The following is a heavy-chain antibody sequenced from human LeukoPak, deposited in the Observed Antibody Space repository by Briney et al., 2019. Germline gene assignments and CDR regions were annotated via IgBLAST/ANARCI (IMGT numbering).Heavy chain of an antibody. CDR1: GGTFSSYT. CDR3: ARGYCSGGSCYFDY. Sequence: SVKVSCKASGGTFSSYTISWVRQAPGQGLEWMGRIIPILGIANYAQKLQGRVTMTTDTSTSTAYMELRSLRSDDTAVYYCARGYCSGGSCYFDYWGQGTLVTVSS. J-gene: IGHJ4*02. CDR2: IIPILGIA. D-gene: IGHD2-15*01. V-gene: IGHV1-69*02.